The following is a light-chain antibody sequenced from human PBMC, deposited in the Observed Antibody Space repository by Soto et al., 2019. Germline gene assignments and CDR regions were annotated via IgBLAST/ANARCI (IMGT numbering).Light chain of an antibody. Sequence: VIWMTQSPSLLSASTGDRVTISCLMSQGISSYLAWYQQKPGKVPELLIYAASTLQSGVPSRFSGSGSGTDFTLTISCLQSEDFATYYCQQYYSFPLTFGGGTKVEIK. J-gene: IGKJ4*01. CDR2: AAS. CDR3: QQYYSFPLT. CDR1: QGISSY. V-gene: IGKV1D-8*01.